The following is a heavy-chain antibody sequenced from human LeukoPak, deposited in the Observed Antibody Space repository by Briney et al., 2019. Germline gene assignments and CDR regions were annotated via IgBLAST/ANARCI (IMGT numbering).Heavy chain of an antibody. D-gene: IGHD5-12*01. CDR2: IRYDGSNK. J-gene: IGHJ4*02. CDR1: GFTFSSYA. Sequence: GGSLRLSCAASGFTFSSYAMSWVRQAPGKGLEWVAFIRYDGSNKYYADSVKGRFTISRDNSKNTLYLQMNSLRAEDTAVYYCAKEGRWLRKRLDYWGQGTLVTVSS. CDR3: AKEGRWLRKRLDY. V-gene: IGHV3-30*02.